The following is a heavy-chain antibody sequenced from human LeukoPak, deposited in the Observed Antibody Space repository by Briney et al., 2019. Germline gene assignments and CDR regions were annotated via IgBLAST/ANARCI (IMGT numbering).Heavy chain of an antibody. Sequence: ASVRVSCKASGYTFTSYDMNWVRQAPGQGLEWMACINPNSSNTGYAPKVQGRVTMTRNTSISTAYMELNSLRAEDTAVYYCARGVRSSSSVYYYYYMDVWGKGTTVTVSS. V-gene: IGHV1-8*01. CDR3: ARGVRSSSSVYYYYYMDV. CDR2: INPNSSNT. J-gene: IGHJ6*03. CDR1: GYTFTSYD. D-gene: IGHD6-6*01.